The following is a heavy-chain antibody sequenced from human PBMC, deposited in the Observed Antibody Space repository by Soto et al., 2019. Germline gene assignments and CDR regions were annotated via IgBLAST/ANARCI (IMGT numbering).Heavy chain of an antibody. CDR2: ISAYNGNT. J-gene: IGHJ4*02. Sequence: ASVKVSCKASGYTFTSYGISWVRQAPGQGLEWMGWISAYNGNTNYAQKLQGRVTMTTDTSTSTAYVELRSLRSDDTAVYYCTTGSRPGGHEVFGESPRFDYWGQGTLVTVSS. V-gene: IGHV1-18*01. CDR1: GYTFTSYG. D-gene: IGHD3-3*01. CDR3: TTGSRPGGHEVFGESPRFDY.